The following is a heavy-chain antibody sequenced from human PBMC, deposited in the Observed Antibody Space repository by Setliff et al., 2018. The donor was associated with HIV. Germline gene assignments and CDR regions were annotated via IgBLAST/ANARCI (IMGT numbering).Heavy chain of an antibody. CDR2: LDYSGTT. D-gene: IGHD5-18*01. V-gene: IGHV4-39*01. CDR3: ARGLSVYSYANVYYYHGMDV. J-gene: IGHJ6*02. CDR1: GGSMSGSSYY. Sequence: SETLSLTCTVSGGSMSGSSYYWGWIRQPPGKGLEWIGSLDYSGTTYYNPSLKSRVTISDDTSKNQFSLKMTSVTAADTAVYYCARGLSVYSYANVYYYHGMDVWGQGTTVTVSS.